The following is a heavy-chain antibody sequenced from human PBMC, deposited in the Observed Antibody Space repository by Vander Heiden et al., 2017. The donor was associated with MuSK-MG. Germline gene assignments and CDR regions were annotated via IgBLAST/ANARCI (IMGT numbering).Heavy chain of an antibody. J-gene: IGHJ4*02. Sequence: QITFKESGPTLVKPTQTLTLTCPVSGFSRRTRVLGVGWLRPPPETALEWLVVIYWDDDKRYSPSLKSRLTITKDTSKNQVVLTMTNMDPVDTATYYCAHSGRYCSGGSCWGYWGQGTLVTVSS. CDR1: GFSRRTRVLG. D-gene: IGHD2-15*01. CDR3: AHSGRYCSGGSCWGY. CDR2: IYWDDDK. V-gene: IGHV2-5*02.